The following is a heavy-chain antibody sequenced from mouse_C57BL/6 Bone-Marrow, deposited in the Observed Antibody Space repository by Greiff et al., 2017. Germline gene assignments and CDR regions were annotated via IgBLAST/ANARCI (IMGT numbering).Heavy chain of an antibody. J-gene: IGHJ3*01. D-gene: IGHD1-1*01. CDR2: IYPRSGNT. Sequence: VKLQESGAELARPGASVKLSCKASGYTFTSYGISWVKQRTGQGLEWIGEIYPRSGNTYYNEKFKGKATLTADKSSSTAYMELRSLTSEDSAVYFCARRDYYGSSYAYWGQGTLVTVSA. V-gene: IGHV1-81*01. CDR3: ARRDYYGSSYAY. CDR1: GYTFTSYG.